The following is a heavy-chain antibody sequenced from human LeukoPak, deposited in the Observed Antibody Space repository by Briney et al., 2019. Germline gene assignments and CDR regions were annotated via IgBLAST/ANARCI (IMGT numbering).Heavy chain of an antibody. D-gene: IGHD5-12*01. CDR1: GFTFSSYA. CDR3: AKDRYSGYKDPYYFDY. CDR2: ISGSGGST. Sequence: GGSLRLSCAASGFTFSSYAMSWVRQAPGKGLEWVSAISGSGGSTYYADSVKGRFTISRDNSKNTLYLQMNSLRAEDTAVYYCAKDRYSGYKDPYYFDYWGQGTLVTVSS. J-gene: IGHJ4*02. V-gene: IGHV3-23*01.